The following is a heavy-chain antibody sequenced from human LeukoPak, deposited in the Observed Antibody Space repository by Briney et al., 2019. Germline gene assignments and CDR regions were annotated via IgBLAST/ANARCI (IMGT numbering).Heavy chain of an antibody. Sequence: ASVKVSCKASGYTFTSYGISWVRQAPGQGLEWMGWISAYNGNTNYAQKLQGRVTMTTDTSTSTAYMELRSLRSEDTAVYYCARTGCSGGSCYRPTYQFDYWGQGTLVTVSS. CDR3: ARTGCSGGSCYRPTYQFDY. D-gene: IGHD2-15*01. V-gene: IGHV1-18*01. CDR1: GYTFTSYG. CDR2: ISAYNGNT. J-gene: IGHJ4*02.